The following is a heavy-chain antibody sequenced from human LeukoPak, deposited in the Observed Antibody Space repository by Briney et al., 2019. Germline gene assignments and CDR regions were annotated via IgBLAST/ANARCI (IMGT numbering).Heavy chain of an antibody. CDR1: GYTFTSYY. CDR2: INPSSGST. D-gene: IGHD3-22*01. CDR3: ARDGEYYDSRGSYFDS. Sequence: GASVKVSCKASGYTFTSYYMHWVRQAPRQGLEWMGLINPSSGSTSNAQKFQGRVTMTRDTSTSTVYMELSSLRSEDTAVYYCARDGEYYDSRGSYFDSWGQGTLVTVSS. J-gene: IGHJ4*02. V-gene: IGHV1-46*01.